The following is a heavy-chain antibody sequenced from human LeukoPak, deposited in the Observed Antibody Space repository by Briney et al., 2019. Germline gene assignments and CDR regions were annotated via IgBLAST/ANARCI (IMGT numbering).Heavy chain of an antibody. D-gene: IGHD2-2*01. CDR1: GFTFSSYS. J-gene: IGHJ5*02. CDR2: ISSSSSYI. V-gene: IGHV3-21*01. CDR3: ARGNRYCSSTSCYADWFDP. Sequence: GGSLRLSCAASGFTFSSYSMNWVRQAPGKGLGWVSSISSSSSYIYYADSVKGRFTISIDNAKNSLYLRMNSLRAEDTAVYYCARGNRYCSSTSCYADWFDPWGQGTLVTVSS.